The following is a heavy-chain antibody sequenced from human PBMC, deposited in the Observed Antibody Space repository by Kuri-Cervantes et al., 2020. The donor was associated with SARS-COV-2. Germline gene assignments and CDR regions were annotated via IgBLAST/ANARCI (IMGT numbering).Heavy chain of an antibody. CDR2: INSDGSTT. V-gene: IGHV3-74*01. CDR1: GFTFSSYS. CDR3: AKVQISSSPVDLDYYYYYGMDV. D-gene: IGHD6-6*01. Sequence: GESLKISCAASGFTFSSYSMHWVRQAPGKGLVWVSRINSDGSTTNYADSVKGRFTISRDNAKNMLYLQMNSLRAEDTAVYYCAKVQISSSPVDLDYYYYYGMDVWGQGTTVTVSS. J-gene: IGHJ6*02.